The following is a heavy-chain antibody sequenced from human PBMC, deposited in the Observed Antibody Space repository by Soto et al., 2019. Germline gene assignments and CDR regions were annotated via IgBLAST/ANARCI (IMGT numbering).Heavy chain of an antibody. CDR2: IYHSGST. Sequence: SETLSLTCAVSGGSISSSNFWSWVRQPPGKGLEWIGEIYHSGSTNYNPSLKSRVTISVDKSKNQFSLKLSSVTAADTAVYYCANSIAVAGIWYFDLWGRGTLVTVSS. CDR3: ANSIAVAGIWYFDL. V-gene: IGHV4-4*02. CDR1: GGSISSSNF. D-gene: IGHD6-19*01. J-gene: IGHJ2*01.